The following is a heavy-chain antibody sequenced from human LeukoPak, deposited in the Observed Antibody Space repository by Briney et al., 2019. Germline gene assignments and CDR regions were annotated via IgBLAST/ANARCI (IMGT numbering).Heavy chain of an antibody. CDR3: ARGPTLWFGELLGGDY. J-gene: IGHJ4*02. Sequence: GASVKVSCNASGYTFTSYDINWVRQATGQGLEWMGWMNPNSGNTGYAQKFQGRVTMTRNTSISTAYMELSSLRSEDTAVYYCARGPTLWFGELLGGDYWGQGTLVTVSS. V-gene: IGHV1-8*01. CDR2: MNPNSGNT. CDR1: GYTFTSYD. D-gene: IGHD3-10*01.